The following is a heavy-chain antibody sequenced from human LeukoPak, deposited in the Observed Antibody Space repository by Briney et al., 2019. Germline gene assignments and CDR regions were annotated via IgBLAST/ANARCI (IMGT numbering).Heavy chain of an antibody. CDR1: GFTFSRFA. V-gene: IGHV3-23*01. J-gene: IGHJ3*02. Sequence: GGSLRLSCSASGFTFSRFAMNWIRQPPGKGLEWVSHVGGNGADTYYADSVKGRFAVTRDNSKNSLYLQMNCLGAEDTAVYYCAKDSVAYNQVSDALDIWGQGTKVTVSS. CDR2: VGGNGADT. CDR3: AKDSVAYNQVSDALDI. D-gene: IGHD1-1*01.